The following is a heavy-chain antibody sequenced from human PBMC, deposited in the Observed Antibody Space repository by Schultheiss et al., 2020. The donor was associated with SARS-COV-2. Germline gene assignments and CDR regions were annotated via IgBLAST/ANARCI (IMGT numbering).Heavy chain of an antibody. V-gene: IGHV4-59*12. CDR2: IYHSGST. J-gene: IGHJ4*02. D-gene: IGHD1-7*01. CDR1: GGSISGYY. Sequence: SETLSLTCTVSGGSISGYYWSWIRQSPGKGLEWIGYIYHSGSTYYNPSLKSRVTISVDRSKNQFSLKQSSVTAADTAVYYCAREVPGTTYLMYWGQGTLVTVSS. CDR3: AREVPGTTYLMY.